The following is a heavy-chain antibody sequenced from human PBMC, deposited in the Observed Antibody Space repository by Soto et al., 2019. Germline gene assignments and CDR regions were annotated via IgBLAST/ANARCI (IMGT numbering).Heavy chain of an antibody. CDR1: GLTFSIFA. J-gene: IGHJ6*02. Sequence: GGSLRLSCAASGLTFSIFAMHWVRQAPGKGLEWVAVITYDGSNKYYADSVKGRFTISRDNSKNTLFLQINSLIAEDTAVYYCTRTSGPCSSTSCSLYGMDVWGQGTTVTVSS. V-gene: IGHV3-30-3*01. D-gene: IGHD2-2*01. CDR3: TRTSGPCSSTSCSLYGMDV. CDR2: ITYDGSNK.